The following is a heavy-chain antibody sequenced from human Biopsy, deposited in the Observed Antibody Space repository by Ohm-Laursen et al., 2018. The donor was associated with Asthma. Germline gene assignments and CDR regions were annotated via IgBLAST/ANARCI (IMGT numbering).Heavy chain of an antibody. CDR1: GFTFRSYA. Sequence: SLRLSCTASGFTFRSYATHWVRQAPGKGLEWVAVGGSYYDGGLKYYADSVNGRFTVSRDDSKNTLYLQMNSLRPDDTAVYYCARDVMEWYLPAFDFWGQGTLVTVSS. V-gene: IGHV3-30-3*01. D-gene: IGHD3-3*01. CDR3: ARDVMEWYLPAFDF. J-gene: IGHJ4*02. CDR2: GGSYYDGGLK.